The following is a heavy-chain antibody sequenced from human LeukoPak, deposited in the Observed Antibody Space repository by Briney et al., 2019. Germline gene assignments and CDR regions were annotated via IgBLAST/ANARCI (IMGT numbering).Heavy chain of an antibody. D-gene: IGHD3-9*01. CDR1: GGSISSYY. CDR3: VRRVRYFGQNDY. Sequence: PSETLSLTCTVSGGSISSYYWSWIRQPPGKGLEWIGYIYYTGSTNYNPSLKSRVTMSVDTSKNQISLKLSSVTAADSAVYYCVRRVRYFGQNDYWGQGTLVTVSS. V-gene: IGHV4-59*08. J-gene: IGHJ4*02. CDR2: IYYTGST.